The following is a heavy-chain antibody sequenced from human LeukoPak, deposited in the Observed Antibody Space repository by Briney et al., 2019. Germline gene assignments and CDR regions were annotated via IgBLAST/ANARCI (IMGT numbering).Heavy chain of an antibody. CDR2: INPNSGGT. CDR3: TRGDSGSYFSWLGP. V-gene: IGHV1-2*02. J-gene: IGHJ5*02. Sequence: ASLKVSCKASGYTFTGYYIHWVRQAPGQGLECMGWINPNSGGTNYAQKFQGRVTMTRDTSISPAYMELSRLRSDDSAVYYCTRGDSGSYFSWLGPWGQGTLVTVSS. CDR1: GYTFTGYY. D-gene: IGHD3-10*01.